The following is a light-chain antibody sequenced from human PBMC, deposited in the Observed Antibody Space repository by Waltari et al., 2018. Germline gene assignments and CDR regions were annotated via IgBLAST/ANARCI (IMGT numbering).Light chain of an antibody. CDR1: SSTVGAVIY. Sequence: SALPTPPSASGSPGQPFPISCLGTSSTVGAVIYAPGYQKHPGKAPKLIMYDATERPSGVPNRFSGSKSGNTASLTGSGLQADDEADYYCSSFAGSDNLGVFGGGTKWTVL. CDR2: DAT. V-gene: IGLV2-8*01. CDR3: SSFAGSDNLGV. J-gene: IGLJ3*02.